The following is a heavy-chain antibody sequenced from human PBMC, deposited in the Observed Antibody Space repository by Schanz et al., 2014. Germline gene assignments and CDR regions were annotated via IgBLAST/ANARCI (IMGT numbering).Heavy chain of an antibody. CDR1: EFTFSTDA. J-gene: IGHJ4*02. Sequence: EVQLVESGGGLVQPGGSLRLSCAASEFTFSTDAMSWVRQVPGKGLEWVSFIYIGGNTYYADSVKGRFTISRDNSKNTVYIQMNSLRAEDTAVYYCARGGPAYYFDDWGQGTLVTVSS. CDR2: IYIGGNT. V-gene: IGHV3-66*01. CDR3: ARGGPAYYFDD.